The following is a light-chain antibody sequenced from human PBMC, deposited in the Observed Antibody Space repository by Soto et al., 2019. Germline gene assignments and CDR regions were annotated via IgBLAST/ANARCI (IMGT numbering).Light chain of an antibody. CDR3: HQFGSSPPAFT. Sequence: ESMLTQSPGTLSLSPGERATLSCRASQSVSTRYLAWYQQKPGQAPRLLIYGASIRATGIPDRFSGSGSGTDFTLTISRLELEDFALYYCHQFGSSPPAFTFGQGTKLEI. CDR1: QSVSTRY. J-gene: IGKJ2*01. CDR2: GAS. V-gene: IGKV3-20*01.